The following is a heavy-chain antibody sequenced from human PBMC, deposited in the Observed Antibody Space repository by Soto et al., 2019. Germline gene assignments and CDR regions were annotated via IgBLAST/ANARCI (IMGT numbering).Heavy chain of an antibody. D-gene: IGHD3-9*01. CDR1: GFTFSSYA. J-gene: IGHJ4*02. CDR2: MSGSGGST. Sequence: EVQLLESGGGLVQPGGSLRLSCAASGFTFSSYAMSWVRQAPGKGLEWVSAMSGSGGSTYYADSVKGRFTISRDNSKNTLYLQMNRLRAEDTAVYDCAKHGWNFDWSGFAYWGQGTLVTVSS. V-gene: IGHV3-23*01. CDR3: AKHGWNFDWSGFAY.